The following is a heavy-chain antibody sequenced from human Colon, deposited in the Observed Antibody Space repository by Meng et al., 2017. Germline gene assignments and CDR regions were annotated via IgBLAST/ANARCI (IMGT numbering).Heavy chain of an antibody. CDR1: GASIHLGSYY. V-gene: IGHV4-39*07. J-gene: IGHJ5*02. CDR2: IHNSGKT. Sequence: EAGPGMGKPLETFSPTLPVSGASIHLGSYYWAWVRQAPGKGLEWIGSIHNSGKTYYNSSLKSRVTISVDTSKNQFSLKLSSVTAADTAVYYCARGRYSGYLPWGQGTLVTVSS. D-gene: IGHD5-12*01. CDR3: ARGRYSGYLP.